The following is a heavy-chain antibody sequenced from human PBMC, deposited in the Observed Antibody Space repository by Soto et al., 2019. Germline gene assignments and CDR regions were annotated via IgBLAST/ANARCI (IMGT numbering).Heavy chain of an antibody. CDR2: INHSGTT. D-gene: IGHD1-1*01. J-gene: IGHJ6*02. Sequence: PSETLSLTCGVYRGSFSGFYWSWARQTPGGGLEWIGEINHSGTTNYNPSFQNRVTISVDKSTNNFSLKMTSVTAADAAVYYCARGRVYVYGYNFYGLDVSGQGTTVPVFS. CDR1: RGSFSGFY. CDR3: ARGRVYVYGYNFYGLDV. V-gene: IGHV4-34*01.